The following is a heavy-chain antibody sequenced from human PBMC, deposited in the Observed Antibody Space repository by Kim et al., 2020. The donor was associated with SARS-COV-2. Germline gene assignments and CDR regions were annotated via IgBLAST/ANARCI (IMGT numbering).Heavy chain of an antibody. Sequence: ASVKVSCKASGYTFTGYYMHWVRQAPGQGLEWMGWINPNSGGTNYAQKFQGRVTMTRDTSISTAYMELSRLRSDDTAVYYCARDPSGDYYFDYWGQGTLVTVSS. V-gene: IGHV1-2*02. D-gene: IGHD4-17*01. CDR3: ARDPSGDYYFDY. CDR1: GYTFTGYY. CDR2: INPNSGGT. J-gene: IGHJ4*02.